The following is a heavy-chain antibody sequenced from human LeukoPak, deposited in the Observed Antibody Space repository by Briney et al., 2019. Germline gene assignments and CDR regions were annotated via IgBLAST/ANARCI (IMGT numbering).Heavy chain of an antibody. CDR2: IYYSGST. D-gene: IGHD4-17*01. CDR1: GFTFSSYE. Sequence: GSLRLSCAASGFTFSSYEMNWVRQAPGKGLEWIGNIYYSGSTYYNPSLKSRVTISVDTSKNQFSLKVSSVTAADTAMYHCARQDYGDYSEDYWGQGTLVTVSS. J-gene: IGHJ4*02. CDR3: ARQDYGDYSEDY. V-gene: IGHV4-39*01.